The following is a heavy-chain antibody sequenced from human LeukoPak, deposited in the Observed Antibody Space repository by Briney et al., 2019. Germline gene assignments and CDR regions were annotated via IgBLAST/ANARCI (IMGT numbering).Heavy chain of an antibody. CDR3: ARVGVLSSSWLLY. CDR2: INWSGAST. J-gene: IGHJ4*02. Sequence: GGSLRLSCAASGFTFDDSGMSWVRQAPGKGLEWVSGINWSGASTGYADSVKGRFTISRDNAKNSLYLQMNSLRAEDTAVYYCARVGVLSSSWLLYWGQGTLVTVSS. V-gene: IGHV3-20*04. D-gene: IGHD6-13*01. CDR1: GFTFDDSG.